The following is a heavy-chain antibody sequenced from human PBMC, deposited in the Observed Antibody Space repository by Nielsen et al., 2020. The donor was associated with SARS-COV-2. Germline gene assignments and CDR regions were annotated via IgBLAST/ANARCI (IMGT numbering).Heavy chain of an antibody. CDR3: ARDPHFYGSGSYPFYFDC. CDR2: IYHTGNT. J-gene: IGHJ4*02. Sequence: RQAPGKGLEWIGYIYHTGNTYYNPSLKSRVTISGDRSKNQFSLRLSSVTAADTAVYYCARDPHFYGSGSYPFYFDCWGQGTLVTVSS. D-gene: IGHD3-10*01. V-gene: IGHV4-30-2*01.